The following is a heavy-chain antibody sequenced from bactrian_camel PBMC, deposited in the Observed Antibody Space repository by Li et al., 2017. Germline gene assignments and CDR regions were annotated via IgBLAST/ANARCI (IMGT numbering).Heavy chain of an antibody. Sequence: HVQLVESGGGSVQAGGSLRLSCAASGRIDSTYCMGWFRQAPGKEREGVTAIHWTNGSPYYADSVKGRFTISQDNVKNTLYLQMNSLKPEDTAKYYCAAWFGGAVYCQSGLLEDEYVFWGQGTQVTVS. CDR3: AAWFGGAVYCQSGLLEDEYVF. D-gene: IGHD3*01. CDR1: GRIDSTYC. J-gene: IGHJ4*01. V-gene: IGHV3-3*01. CDR2: IHWTNGSP.